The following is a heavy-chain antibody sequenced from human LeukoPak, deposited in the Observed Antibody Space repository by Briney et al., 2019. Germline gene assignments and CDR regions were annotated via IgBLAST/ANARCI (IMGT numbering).Heavy chain of an antibody. J-gene: IGHJ3*02. V-gene: IGHV3-21*01. D-gene: IGHD5-24*01. Sequence: GGSLRLSCAASGFTFSSYSMNWVRQAPGEGLEWVSSISSSSSYIYYADSVKGRFTISRDNAKNSLYLQMNSLRAEDTAVYYCAREAEMATLAHDAFDIWGQGTMVTVSS. CDR1: GFTFSSYS. CDR3: AREAEMATLAHDAFDI. CDR2: ISSSSSYI.